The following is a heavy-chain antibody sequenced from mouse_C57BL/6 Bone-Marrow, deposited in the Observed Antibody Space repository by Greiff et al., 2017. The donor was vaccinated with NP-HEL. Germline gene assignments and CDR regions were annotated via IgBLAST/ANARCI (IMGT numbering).Heavy chain of an antibody. CDR3: AREGGYDGYFDY. V-gene: IGHV1-4*01. CDR1: GYTFTSYT. D-gene: IGHD2-2*01. CDR2: INPSSGYT. Sequence: VQLQQSGAELARPGASVKMSCKASGYTFTSYTMHWVKQRLGQGLEWIGYINPSSGYTKYNQKFKDKATLTADKSSSTAYMQLSSLTSEDSAVYYCAREGGYDGYFDYWGQGTTLTVSS. J-gene: IGHJ2*01.